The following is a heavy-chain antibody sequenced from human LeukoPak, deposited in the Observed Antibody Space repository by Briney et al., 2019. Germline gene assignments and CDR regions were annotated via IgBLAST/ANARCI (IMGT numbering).Heavy chain of an antibody. CDR3: ARDRVGYYGSGSYYKGPSYYYYYYGMDV. J-gene: IGHJ6*02. Sequence: QAGGSLRLSCAASGFTFSSYAMRWVRQAPGKGLEWVAVISYDGSNKYYADSVKGRFTISRDNSKNTLYLQMNSLRAEDTAVYYCARDRVGYYGSGSYYKGPSYYYYYYGMDVWGQGTTVTVSS. CDR1: GFTFSSYA. V-gene: IGHV3-30-3*01. D-gene: IGHD3-10*01. CDR2: ISYDGSNK.